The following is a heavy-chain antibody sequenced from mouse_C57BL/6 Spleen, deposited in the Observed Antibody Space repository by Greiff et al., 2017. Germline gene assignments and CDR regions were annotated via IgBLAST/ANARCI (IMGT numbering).Heavy chain of an antibody. V-gene: IGHV1-26*01. CDR2: INPNNGGT. D-gene: IGHD1-1*01. CDR3: ARDYYGSSYED. J-gene: IGHJ2*01. Sequence: VQLQQSGPELVKPGASVKISCKASGYTFTDYYMNWVKQSHGQSLEWIGDINPNNGGTSYNQKFKGKATLTVDKSSSTAYMELRSLTSEDSAVYYCARDYYGSSYEDWGQGTTLTVSS. CDR1: GYTFTDYY.